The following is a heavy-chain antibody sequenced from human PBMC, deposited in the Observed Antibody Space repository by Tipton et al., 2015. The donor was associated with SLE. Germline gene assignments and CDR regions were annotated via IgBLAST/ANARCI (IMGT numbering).Heavy chain of an antibody. CDR2: IHERGST. CDR1: GVSISNHY. Sequence: TLSLTCTVSGVSISNHYWGWIRQPPGKGLEWIGSIHERGSTFYNPSLQSRVTLSVDTSKNQFSLKVYSVTAADAAVYYCVRHAPYGTGWYGRDDCWGQGTLVTVSS. V-gene: IGHV4-39*07. CDR3: VRHAPYGTGWYGRDDC. J-gene: IGHJ4*02. D-gene: IGHD6-13*01.